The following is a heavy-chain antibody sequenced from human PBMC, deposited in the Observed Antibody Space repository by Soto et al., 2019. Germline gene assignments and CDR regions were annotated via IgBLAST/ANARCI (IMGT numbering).Heavy chain of an antibody. J-gene: IGHJ4*02. D-gene: IGHD6-13*01. Sequence: SETLSLTCAVSGGSISSSNWLSWVRQPPGKGLEWIGEIYHSGSTNYNPSLKSRVTISVDKSKNQFSLKLSSVTAADTAVYYCARLGVDSIAAAGTFFDYWGQGTLVTVS. CDR3: ARLGVDSIAAAGTFFDY. CDR1: GGSISSSNW. CDR2: IYHSGST. V-gene: IGHV4-4*02.